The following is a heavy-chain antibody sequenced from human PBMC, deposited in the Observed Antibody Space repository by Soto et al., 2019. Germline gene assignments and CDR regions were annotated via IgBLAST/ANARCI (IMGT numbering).Heavy chain of an antibody. CDR3: ARAQSEGGDIVVVPAAMVDWDYYMDV. CDR1: GGSFSGYY. D-gene: IGHD2-2*01. J-gene: IGHJ6*03. V-gene: IGHV4-34*01. CDR2: INHSGST. Sequence: SETLSLTCAVYGGSFSGYYWSWIRQPPGKGLEWIGEINHSGSTNYNPSLKSRVTISVDTSKNQFSLKLSSVTAADTAVYYCARAQSEGGDIVVVPAAMVDWDYYMDVWGKGTTVTVSS.